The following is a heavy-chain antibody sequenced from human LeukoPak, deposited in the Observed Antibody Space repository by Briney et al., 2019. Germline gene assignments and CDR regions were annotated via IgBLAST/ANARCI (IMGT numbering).Heavy chain of an antibody. CDR3: ARVPPSIAAAGTNWFDP. J-gene: IGHJ5*02. D-gene: IGHD6-13*01. Sequence: ASVKVSCKASGYTFTSYGVSWVRQAPGQGRECMGWISAYNGNTNYAQKLQGRVTMTTDTSTSTAYMELRSLRSDDTAVYYCARVPPSIAAAGTNWFDPWGQGTLVTVSS. CDR2: ISAYNGNT. V-gene: IGHV1-18*01. CDR1: GYTFTSYG.